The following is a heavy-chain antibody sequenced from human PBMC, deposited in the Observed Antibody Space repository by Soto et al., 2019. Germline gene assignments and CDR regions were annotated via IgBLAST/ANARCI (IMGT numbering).Heavy chain of an antibody. CDR3: ARHLREYWEPPPYGMDV. J-gene: IGHJ6*02. D-gene: IGHD3-10*01. V-gene: IGHV4-39*01. CDR2: IYFGTT. CDR1: GFTFSSYG. Sequence: GSLRLSCAASGFTFSSYGMHWIRQPPGKGLEWIGSIYFGTTYYNPSLKSRVTISIDTSKNQFSLNLSSVTAADTALYYCARHLREYWEPPPYGMDVWGQGTTVTVSS.